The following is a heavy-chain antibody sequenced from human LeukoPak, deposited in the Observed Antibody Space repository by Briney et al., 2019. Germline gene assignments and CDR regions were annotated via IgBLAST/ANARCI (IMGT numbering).Heavy chain of an antibody. CDR2: IYTSGST. CDR1: GVSISSYY. J-gene: IGHJ3*02. D-gene: IGHD5-18*01. V-gene: IGHV4-4*07. Sequence: SETLSLTCTVSGVSISSYYWSWIRQPAGKGLEWIGRIYTSGSTNHNPSLKGRVTISVDKSKNQFSLKLSSVTAADTAVYYCARDLQLWLDSGAFDIWGQGTMVTVSS. CDR3: ARDLQLWLDSGAFDI.